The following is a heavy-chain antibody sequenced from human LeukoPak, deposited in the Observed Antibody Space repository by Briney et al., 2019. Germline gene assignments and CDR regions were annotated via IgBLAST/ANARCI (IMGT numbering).Heavy chain of an antibody. J-gene: IGHJ6*02. Sequence: ASVKVSCKASGGTFSSYTISWVRQAPGQGLEWMGRIIPILGIANCAQKFQGRVTITADKSTSTAYMELSSLRSEDTAVYYCARTTRRGTVTTDYYYYGMDVWGQGTTVTVSS. CDR2: IIPILGIA. CDR1: GGTFSSYT. CDR3: ARTTRRGTVTTDYYYYGMDV. D-gene: IGHD4-11*01. V-gene: IGHV1-69*02.